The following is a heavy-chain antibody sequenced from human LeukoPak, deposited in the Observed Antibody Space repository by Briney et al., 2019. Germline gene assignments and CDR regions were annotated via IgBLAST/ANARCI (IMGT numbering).Heavy chain of an antibody. CDR2: LRSSGDTI. CDR3: ARDPEALDY. D-gene: IGHD3-3*01. Sequence: GGSLRLTCAASGCTFSGYSMNWDRQAPGKGLEWVAYLRSSGDTIYYADSVKGRFTISRDIAKNSLYLQMSSLRDEDTAVYYCARDPEALDYWGQGTLVTVSS. V-gene: IGHV3-48*02. J-gene: IGHJ1*01. CDR1: GCTFSGYS.